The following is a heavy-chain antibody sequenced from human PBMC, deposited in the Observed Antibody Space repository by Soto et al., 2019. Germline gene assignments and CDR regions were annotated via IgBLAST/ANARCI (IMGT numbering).Heavy chain of an antibody. V-gene: IGHV4-30-2*01. CDR3: ARDLRSTTTYGLDV. D-gene: IGHD4-4*01. Sequence: QLQLQESGSGLVKPSQTLSLSCAVSGGSISSGGYSWSWIRLPPEKGLEWIGYIYHSGTTNYNPPRKSRATISVDRSKNHLPLKLRSVAPADTAVYYCARDLRSTTTYGLDVWGQGTTVTVSS. J-gene: IGHJ6*02. CDR1: GGSISSGGYS. CDR2: IYHSGTT.